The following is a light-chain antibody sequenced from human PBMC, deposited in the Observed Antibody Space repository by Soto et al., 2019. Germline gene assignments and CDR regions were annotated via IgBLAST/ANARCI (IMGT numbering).Light chain of an antibody. CDR2: DVS. CDR1: GSDVGGYNY. V-gene: IGLV2-14*01. Sequence: QSVLTQPASVSGSPGQSITISCSGTGSDVGGYNYVSWYQQHPGKAPQVMIYDVSNRPSGVSDRFSGSKSGNTASLTISGLQAEDEADYYCYSYTTSSTYVFGTGTKLTVL. J-gene: IGLJ1*01. CDR3: YSYTTSSTYV.